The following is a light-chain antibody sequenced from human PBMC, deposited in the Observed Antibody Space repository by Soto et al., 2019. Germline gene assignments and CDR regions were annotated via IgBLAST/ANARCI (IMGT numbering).Light chain of an antibody. CDR3: SSYTSSSTPHV. CDR2: EVS. V-gene: IGLV2-14*01. Sequence: QSVLTQPASVSGSPGQSITISCTGTSSDVGVYNYVSWYQQHPGKAPKLMIYEVSNRPSGVSDRFSGSKSGNTASLTISGLQAEDEADYYCSSYTSSSTPHVFGTGTKLTVL. CDR1: SSDVGVYNY. J-gene: IGLJ1*01.